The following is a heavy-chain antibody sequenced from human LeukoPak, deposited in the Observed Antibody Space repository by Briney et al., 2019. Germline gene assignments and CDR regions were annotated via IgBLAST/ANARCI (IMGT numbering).Heavy chain of an antibody. V-gene: IGHV3-21*01. CDR1: GFTFSSYS. J-gene: IGHJ4*02. CDR3: ARARPNTFHFDY. D-gene: IGHD3-16*01. CDR2: ISSSSSYI. Sequence: GGSLRLSCAASGFTFSSYSMNWVRQAPGKGLEWVSSISSSSSYIYYADSVKGRFTISRDNAKNSLYLQMNSLRAEDTAVYYCARARPNTFHFDYWGQGTLVTVSS.